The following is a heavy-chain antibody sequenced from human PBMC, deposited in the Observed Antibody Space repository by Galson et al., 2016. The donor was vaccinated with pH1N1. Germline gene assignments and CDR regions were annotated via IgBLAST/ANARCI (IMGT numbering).Heavy chain of an antibody. CDR3: ARLNFDWLTFDY. CDR2: IKQDGSDK. J-gene: IGHJ4*02. Sequence: SLRLSCAASGFTFSNYWMSWVRQAPGKGLEWVANIKQDGSDKYYVDSVNGRFTIPRDNTKNSLYLQMSSLRAEDTAVYYCARLNFDWLTFDYWGQGTLVTVSS. D-gene: IGHD3-9*01. CDR1: GFTFSNYW. V-gene: IGHV3-7*01.